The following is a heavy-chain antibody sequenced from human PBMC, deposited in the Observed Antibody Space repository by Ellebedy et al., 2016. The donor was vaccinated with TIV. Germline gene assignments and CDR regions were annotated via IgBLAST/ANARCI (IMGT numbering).Heavy chain of an antibody. CDR2: IWYDGNNK. D-gene: IGHD2-2*01. CDR3: AREPRVVVPAAMDY. V-gene: IGHV3-33*01. J-gene: IGHJ4*02. CDR1: GFTFSHYG. Sequence: GESLKISCAASGFTFSHYGMHWVRQAPGPGLDWVAVIWYDGNNKFYGDSVKVRFTISRDNSKNTLYLQMNSLRADDTAVYYCAREPRVVVPAAMDYWGQGTLVTVAP.